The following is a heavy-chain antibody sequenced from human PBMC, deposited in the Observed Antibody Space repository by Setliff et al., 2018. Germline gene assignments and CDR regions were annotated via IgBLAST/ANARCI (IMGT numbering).Heavy chain of an antibody. D-gene: IGHD3-22*01. Sequence: VASVKVSCKASGYPFTNYGITWVRQAPGQGLEWLGWISTYNVNTTYAQKLQDRVTMTTDTSTSTAYMELRSLRSDDTAVYYCARRNFYYDSSGFALYYYYMDVWGKGTTVTVSS. J-gene: IGHJ6*03. V-gene: IGHV1-18*01. CDR1: GYPFTNYG. CDR3: ARRNFYYDSSGFALYYYYMDV. CDR2: ISTYNVNT.